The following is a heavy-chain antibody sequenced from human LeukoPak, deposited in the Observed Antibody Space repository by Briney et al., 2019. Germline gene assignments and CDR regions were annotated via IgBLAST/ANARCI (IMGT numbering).Heavy chain of an antibody. CDR2: ISWNSGGI. CDR3: AKGKKMTVAGLFDY. D-gene: IGHD6-19*01. V-gene: IGHV3-9*01. Sequence: GGSLRFSCAASGFTFDDYAMPWVRQAPGKGLRWASGISWNSGGIGYADSVEGRFTISRDNAKNSLYLQMNSLRADDTALYYCAKGKKMTVAGLFDYWGQGTLVTVSS. CDR1: GFTFDDYA. J-gene: IGHJ4*02.